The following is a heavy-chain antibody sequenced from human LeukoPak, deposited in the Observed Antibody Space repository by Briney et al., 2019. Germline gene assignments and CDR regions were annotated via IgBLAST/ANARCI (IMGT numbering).Heavy chain of an antibody. J-gene: IGHJ4*02. V-gene: IGHV3-23*01. Sequence: GGSLRLSCVASGFTFSNYAVTWVRQAPGKGLEWVSTISGSGSSTNYADSVRGRFTFSRDNSKNTVYLQMNTLRAEDSAVYYCAKASGWFSQALEYWGQGTLVTVSS. CDR1: GFTFSNYA. CDR3: AKASGWFSQALEY. CDR2: ISGSGSST. D-gene: IGHD6-13*01.